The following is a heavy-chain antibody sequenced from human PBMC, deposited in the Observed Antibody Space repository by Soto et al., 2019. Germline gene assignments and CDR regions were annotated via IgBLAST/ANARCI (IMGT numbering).Heavy chain of an antibody. CDR3: ARDTLALFDS. D-gene: IGHD5-12*01. CDR2: IHSSGST. J-gene: IGHJ4*02. CDR1: DGSVNSGNYY. Sequence: QAQLQESGPGLVKPSETLSLTCNVFDGSVNSGNYYWTWIRQPPGKGLEWIGYIHSSGSTLYNPSFKSRAIISVDTSMNHISLRLRSVTTADTAMYYCARDTLALFDSWGQGTLVTVSS. V-gene: IGHV4-61*03.